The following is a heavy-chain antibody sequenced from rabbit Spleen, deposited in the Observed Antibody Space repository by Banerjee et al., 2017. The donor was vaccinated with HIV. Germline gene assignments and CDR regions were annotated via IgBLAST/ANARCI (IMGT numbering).Heavy chain of an antibody. CDR3: ARGEHFSVGFSAFAIYLDL. V-gene: IGHV1S45*01. Sequence: QEQLEESGGDLVKPEGSLTLTCKASGFSFSDTDVMCWVRQAPGKGLELIACIDTSSVNTADATWAKGRFTISKTSSTTVTLQMTSLTAADTATYFCARGEHFSVGFSAFAIYLDLWGPGTLVTVS. CDR2: IDTSSVNT. J-gene: IGHJ4*01. CDR1: GFSFSDTDV. D-gene: IGHD6-1*01.